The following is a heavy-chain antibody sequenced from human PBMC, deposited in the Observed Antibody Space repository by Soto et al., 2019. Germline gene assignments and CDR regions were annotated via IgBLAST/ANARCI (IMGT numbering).Heavy chain of an antibody. V-gene: IGHV3-15*01. Sequence: EVLLVESGGGLAKPGESLRLSCEASGFTFRNLWMTWIRRAPGRGLEWVATIQKEADGGATDYGAPVAGRFTISRDDSQRILYLQMTSLKSEDTGLYYCTTGENWGRGTLVTVAS. J-gene: IGHJ4*02. CDR2: IQKEADGGAT. D-gene: IGHD3-16*01. CDR1: GFTFRNLW. CDR3: TTGEN.